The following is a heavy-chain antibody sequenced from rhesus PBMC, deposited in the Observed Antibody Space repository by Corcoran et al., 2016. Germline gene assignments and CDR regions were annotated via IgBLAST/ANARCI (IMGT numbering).Heavy chain of an antibody. J-gene: IGHJ4*01. CDR2: IYGSGSST. V-gene: IGHV4-169*02. CDR3: ASSTGTSFDY. D-gene: IGHD7-45*01. Sequence: QLQLQESGPGLVKPSETLSVTCAVSGGSIRSSYWSWIRQAPGRGLEWIGYIYGSGSSTNYNPSLKSRVTLSVDTAKNQLSLKLSSVTAADTAVYYCASSTGTSFDYWGQGVLVTVSS. CDR1: GGSIRSSY.